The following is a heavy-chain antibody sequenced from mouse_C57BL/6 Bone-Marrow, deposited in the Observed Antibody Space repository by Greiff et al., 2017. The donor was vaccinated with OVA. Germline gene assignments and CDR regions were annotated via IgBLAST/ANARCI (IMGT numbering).Heavy chain of an antibody. J-gene: IGHJ4*01. V-gene: IGHV1-55*01. CDR3: ARSSNYAMDY. CDR2: IYPGSGST. CDR1: GYTFTSYW. Sequence: QVQLQQPGAGLVKPGASVKMSCTASGYTFTSYWITWVKQRPGQGLEWIGDIYPGSGSTNYNEKFKSQATLTVDTSTSTAYMQLSSLTSEDSAVYYCARSSNYAMDYWGQGTSVTVSS. D-gene: IGHD5-1*01.